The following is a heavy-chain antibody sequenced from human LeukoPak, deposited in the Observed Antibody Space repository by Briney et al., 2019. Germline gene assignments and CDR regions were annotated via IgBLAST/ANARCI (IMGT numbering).Heavy chain of an antibody. CDR1: GGSISSYY. J-gene: IGHJ3*02. CDR2: IYYSGST. D-gene: IGHD6-19*01. Sequence: SETLSLTCTVSGGSISSYYWSWIRQPPGKGLEWIGYIYYSGSTNYNPSLKSRVTISVDTSKIQFSLKLKSVTAADTAVYYCARVIAVAGAFNTFDIWGQGTVVTVSS. CDR3: ARVIAVAGAFNTFDI. V-gene: IGHV4-59*01.